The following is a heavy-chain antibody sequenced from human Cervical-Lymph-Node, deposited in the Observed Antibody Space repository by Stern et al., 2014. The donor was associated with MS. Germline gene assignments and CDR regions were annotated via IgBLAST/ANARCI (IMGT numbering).Heavy chain of an antibody. J-gene: IGHJ5*02. V-gene: IGHV5-51*01. CDR1: GYKFTNQW. CDR2: AYPGDSDT. CDR3: ATHPVGP. Sequence: EVQLLQSGAEVKKPGESLKISCKTSGYKFTNQWIAWVRQMPGKGLESMGIAYPGDSDTRSNPSFKGQDTIPADKSNNTAYLQWSSLKASVTAMYYCATHPVGPWGQGTLVAVSS.